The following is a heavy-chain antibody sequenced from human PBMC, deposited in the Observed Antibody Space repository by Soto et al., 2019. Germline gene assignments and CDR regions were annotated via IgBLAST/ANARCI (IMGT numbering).Heavy chain of an antibody. D-gene: IGHD3-3*01. J-gene: IGHJ5*02. V-gene: IGHV4-34*01. CDR1: NGSFTDYF. CDR3: VARGMTYDFLSGPHPFDP. CDR2: INHRGGA. Sequence: SETLSLTCAAHNGSFTDYFWTWIRQSPWRGLEWIGEINHRGGATDNPSLRSRVTISIDTSKNHFSLSLRSLTAADTAVYYCVARGMTYDFLSGPHPFDPWGHGSPVTV.